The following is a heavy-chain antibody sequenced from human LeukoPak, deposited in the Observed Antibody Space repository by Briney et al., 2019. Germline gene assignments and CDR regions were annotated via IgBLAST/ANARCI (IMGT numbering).Heavy chain of an antibody. V-gene: IGHV3-30*02. CDR3: AKDGDTVSGTYYFDMDV. Sequence: GGSLRLSCAASGFTFSTYGMHWVRQAPGKGLEWVAFIRYDAINKYYADSVKGRFTISRDNSRDTLYLQMNSLRAEDTALYYCAKDGDTVSGTYYFDMDVWGKGTTVTISS. CDR1: GFTFSTYG. D-gene: IGHD1-26*01. J-gene: IGHJ6*03. CDR2: IRYDAINK.